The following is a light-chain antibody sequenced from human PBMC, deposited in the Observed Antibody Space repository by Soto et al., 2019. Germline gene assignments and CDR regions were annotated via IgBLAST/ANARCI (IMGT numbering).Light chain of an antibody. CDR3: QQCSIYPWT. J-gene: IGKJ1*01. CDR1: QSISSW. V-gene: IGKV1-5*03. Sequence: DIQMTQSPSTLSASVGERVTITCRASQSISSWLAWYQQKPGKAPKLLIYKASSLQSGVPSRFSGSGSETEFTLTISSLQPDDFAAYYCQQCSIYPWTFGQGTKVEIK. CDR2: KAS.